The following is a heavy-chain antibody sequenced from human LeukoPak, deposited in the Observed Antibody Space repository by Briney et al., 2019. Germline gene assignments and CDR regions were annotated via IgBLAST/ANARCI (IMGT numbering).Heavy chain of an antibody. D-gene: IGHD5-18*01. CDR1: GFTFSSYS. CDR2: ISSSSSYI. Sequence: GGSLRLSCAASGFTFSSYSMNWARQAPGKGLEWVSSISSSSSYICYADSVKGRFTISRDNAKNSLYLQMNSLRAEDTAVYYCARDRDTAMAYYFDYWGQGTLVTVSS. CDR3: ARDRDTAMAYYFDY. J-gene: IGHJ4*02. V-gene: IGHV3-21*01.